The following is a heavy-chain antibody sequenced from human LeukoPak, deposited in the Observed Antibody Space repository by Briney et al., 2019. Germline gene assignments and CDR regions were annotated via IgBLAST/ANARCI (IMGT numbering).Heavy chain of an antibody. CDR3: ARLTPYCSGGSCYYWFDP. D-gene: IGHD2-15*01. CDR1: GFTFDDYG. CDR2: ISWNGGST. V-gene: IGHV3-20*04. J-gene: IGHJ5*02. Sequence: GGSLRLSCAASGFTFDDYGMSWVRQAPGKGLEWVSGISWNGGSTAYAESVKGRFTISRDNAKNSLYLQMNSLRAEDTALYYCARLTPYCSGGSCYYWFDPWGQGTLVTVSS.